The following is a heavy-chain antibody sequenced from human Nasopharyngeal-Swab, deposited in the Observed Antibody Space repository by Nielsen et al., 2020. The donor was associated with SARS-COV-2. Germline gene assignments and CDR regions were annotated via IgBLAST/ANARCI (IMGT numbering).Heavy chain of an antibody. CDR1: GFTFSSYG. V-gene: IGHV3-30*18. Sequence: GESLKISCAASGFTFSSYGMHWVRQAPGKGLEWVAVISYDGSNKYYADSVKGRFTISRDNSKNTLYLQMNSLRAEDTAVYYCAKHSGWYYSDYWGQGTLVTVSS. J-gene: IGHJ4*02. CDR3: AKHSGWYYSDY. D-gene: IGHD6-19*01. CDR2: ISYDGSNK.